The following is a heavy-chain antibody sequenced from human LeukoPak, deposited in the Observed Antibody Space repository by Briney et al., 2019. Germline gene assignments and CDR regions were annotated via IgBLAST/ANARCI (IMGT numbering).Heavy chain of an antibody. J-gene: IGHJ4*02. CDR1: GFTFSRYG. V-gene: IGHV3-30*02. CDR3: AKDHSMVRGVIGY. CDR2: IRDDGSTR. D-gene: IGHD3-10*01. Sequence: GGSLRLSCAASGFTFSRYGLHWVRQAPGKGLEWVAFIRDDGSTRYYADSVKGRFTVSRDNSKNTLYLQMDSLRTEDTAVYYCAKDHSMVRGVIGYWGQGTLVTVSS.